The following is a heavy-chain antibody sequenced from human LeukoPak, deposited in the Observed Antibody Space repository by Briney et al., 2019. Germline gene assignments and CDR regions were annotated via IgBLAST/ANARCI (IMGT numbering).Heavy chain of an antibody. Sequence: PSETLSLTCAVYGGSFSGYYWSWVRQAPGKGLEWVSVIYSGGSTYYADSVKGRFTISRDNSKNTLYLQMNSLRAEDTAVYYCARGSYGMDVWGQGTTVTVSS. CDR3: ARGSYGMDV. J-gene: IGHJ6*02. CDR1: GGSFSGYY. V-gene: IGHV3-53*01. CDR2: IYSGGST.